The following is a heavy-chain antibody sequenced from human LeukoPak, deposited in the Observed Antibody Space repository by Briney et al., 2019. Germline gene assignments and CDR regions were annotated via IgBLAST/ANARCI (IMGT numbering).Heavy chain of an antibody. V-gene: IGHV4-31*03. CDR1: GASIRSGDSY. CDR2: IYYTGST. D-gene: IGHD3-9*01. CDR3: ARARGYDILTGYYRGWYFDL. Sequence: SQNLSLTCTVSGASIRSGDSYWTWIRQHPGKGLEWIGYIYYTGSTYYNPSLKSRLTISVDTSKNHFSLKLSSVTAADTAVYYCARARGYDILTGYYRGWYFDLWGRGTLVTVSS. J-gene: IGHJ2*01.